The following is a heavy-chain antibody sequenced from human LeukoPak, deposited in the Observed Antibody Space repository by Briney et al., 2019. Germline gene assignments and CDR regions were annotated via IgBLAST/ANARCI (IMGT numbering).Heavy chain of an antibody. V-gene: IGHV3-23*01. CDR3: AREEGHYDILTGYYRSWFDP. J-gene: IGHJ5*02. CDR1: GFTFSSYA. D-gene: IGHD3-9*01. CDR2: ISGSGGST. Sequence: PGGSLRLSCAASGFTFSSYAMSWVRQAPGKGLGWVSAISGSGGSTYYADSVKGRFTISRDNSKNTLYLQMNSLRAEDTAVYYCAREEGHYDILTGYYRSWFDPWGQGTLVTVSS.